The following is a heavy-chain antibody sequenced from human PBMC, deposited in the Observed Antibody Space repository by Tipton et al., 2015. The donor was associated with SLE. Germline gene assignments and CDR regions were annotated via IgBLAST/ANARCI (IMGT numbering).Heavy chain of an antibody. V-gene: IGHV4-4*02. J-gene: IGHJ4*02. Sequence: TLSLTCAVSGGSISSSNWWSWVRQPPGKGLEWIGEIYHSGSTNYNPSLKSRVTISVDTSKNQFSLKRSSVTAADTAVYYCARDPVAGRGIDYWGQGTLVTVSS. CDR2: IYHSGST. CDR3: ARDPVAGRGIDY. D-gene: IGHD6-19*01. CDR1: GGSISSSNW.